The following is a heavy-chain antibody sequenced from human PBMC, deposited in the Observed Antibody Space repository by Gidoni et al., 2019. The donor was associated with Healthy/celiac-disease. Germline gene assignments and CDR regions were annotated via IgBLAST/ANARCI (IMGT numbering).Heavy chain of an antibody. CDR1: GYSISSGYY. V-gene: IGHV4-38-2*01. Sequence: QVQLQESGPGLVKPSETLSLTCAVSGYSISSGYYWGWIRQPPGKGLEWIGSIYHSGSTYYNPSLKSRVTISVDTSKNQFSLKLSSVTAADTAVYYCARYRGGMDVWGQGTTVTVSS. CDR2: IYHSGST. D-gene: IGHD3-10*01. J-gene: IGHJ6*02. CDR3: ARYRGGMDV.